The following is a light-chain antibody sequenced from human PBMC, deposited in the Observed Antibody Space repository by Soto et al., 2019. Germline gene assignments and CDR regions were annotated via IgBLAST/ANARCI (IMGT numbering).Light chain of an antibody. V-gene: IGKV1-39*01. Sequence: DIQMTQSPSSLSASVGERVTITCRASQSVSRFLNWYQQKPGKAPKLLIHDASSLQSGVPSGFSGSGSGTDFTLTISSLQPEDFATYYCQQTYSTPFTFGGGTKVEIK. J-gene: IGKJ4*01. CDR3: QQTYSTPFT. CDR1: QSVSRF. CDR2: DAS.